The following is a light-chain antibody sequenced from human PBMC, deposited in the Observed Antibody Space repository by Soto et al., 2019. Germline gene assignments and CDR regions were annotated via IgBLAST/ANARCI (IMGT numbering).Light chain of an antibody. J-gene: IGLJ2*01. Sequence: QSVLTQPPSASGTPGQRVTISCSGSSSNIGSKPVNWYQQLPGAAPKLLIYNTNQRPSGVPDRFSGSKSGTSASLAISGLQSDDEAHYYCAAWDDSLNGLVFGGGTKLTVL. CDR3: AAWDDSLNGLV. CDR2: NTN. V-gene: IGLV1-44*01. CDR1: SSNIGSKP.